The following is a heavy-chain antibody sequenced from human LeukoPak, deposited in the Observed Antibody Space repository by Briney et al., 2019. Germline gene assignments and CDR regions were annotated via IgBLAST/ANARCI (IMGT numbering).Heavy chain of an antibody. J-gene: IGHJ2*01. V-gene: IGHV1-18*01. CDR1: GYTFTSCG. Sequence: ASVKVSCKASGYTFTSCGISWVRQAPGQGLEWMGWISAYNGNTNYAQKFHGRVTMTTDTSTTTAYMELRSLRSDDTAVYFCARAQYGGKSGSWYSDLWGRGTLVTVSS. D-gene: IGHD4-23*01. CDR2: ISAYNGNT. CDR3: ARAQYGGKSGSWYSDL.